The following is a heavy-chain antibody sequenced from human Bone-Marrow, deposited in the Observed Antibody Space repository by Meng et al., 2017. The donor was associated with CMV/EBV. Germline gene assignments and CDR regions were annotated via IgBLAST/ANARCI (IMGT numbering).Heavy chain of an antibody. CDR3: ARVSFGGFDH. V-gene: IGHV4-34*01. D-gene: IGHD3-16*01. CDR1: GGSFSGYY. Sequence: GSLRLSCAVYGGSFSGYYWSWIRQPPGKGLEWIREINHSGSTNYNPSLKSRVTISVDTSKNQFSLKLSSVTAADTAVYYCARVSFGGFDHWGQGMLVTVSS. J-gene: IGHJ4*02. CDR2: INHSGST.